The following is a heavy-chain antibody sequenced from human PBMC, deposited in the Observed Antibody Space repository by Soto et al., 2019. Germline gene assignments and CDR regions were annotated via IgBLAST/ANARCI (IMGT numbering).Heavy chain of an antibody. CDR1: GGSISSYY. V-gene: IGHV4-59*01. J-gene: IGHJ4*02. CDR3: ATQTANFYGSGSYYLPFDY. CDR2: IYYSGST. D-gene: IGHD3-10*01. Sequence: TLSLTCTVSGGSISSYYWTWIRQPPGKGLEWIGNIYYSGSTTYNPSLKSRVTISVDTSKNQFSLRLSSVTAADTAVYYCATQTANFYGSGSYYLPFDYWGQGTLVTVSS.